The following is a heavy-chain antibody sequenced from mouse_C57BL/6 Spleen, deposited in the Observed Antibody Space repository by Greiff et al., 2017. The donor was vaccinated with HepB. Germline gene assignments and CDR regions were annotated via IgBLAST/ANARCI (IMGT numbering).Heavy chain of an antibody. D-gene: IGHD1-1*01. J-gene: IGHJ4*01. CDR2: INPNNGGT. CDR1: GYTFTDYN. Sequence: EVKLQESGPELVKPGASVKIPCKASGYTFTDYNMDWVKQSHGKSLEWIGDINPNNGGTIYNQKFKGKATLTVDKSSSTAYMELRSLTSEDTAVYYCARFYYYGSSFYAMDYWGQGTSVTVSS. CDR3: ARFYYYGSSFYAMDY. V-gene: IGHV1-18*01.